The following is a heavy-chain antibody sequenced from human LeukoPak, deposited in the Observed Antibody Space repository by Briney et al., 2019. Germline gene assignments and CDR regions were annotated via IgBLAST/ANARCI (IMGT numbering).Heavy chain of an antibody. CDR2: ISAYTGKT. CDR3: ARDRWYGTSDAFDI. CDR1: GYTFTNYG. Sequence: ASVKVSCKPSGYTFTNYGITWVRPASGQGIERMGWISAYTGKTNSAQKLQGRVTMTTDTSTSTGYMELRSLRSDDTAVYYCARDRWYGTSDAFDIWGQGTMVTVSS. J-gene: IGHJ3*02. V-gene: IGHV1-18*01. D-gene: IGHD6-13*01.